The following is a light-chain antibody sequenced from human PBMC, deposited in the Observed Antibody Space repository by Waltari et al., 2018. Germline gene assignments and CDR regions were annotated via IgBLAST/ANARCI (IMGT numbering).Light chain of an antibody. V-gene: IGKV3D-15*01. CDR1: QSISSN. CDR3: QQYNNWPPEMYT. CDR2: GVS. Sequence: ETMMTQSPDTLSVSPGERATLACRADQSISSNLAWYQQNPGQAPRLLIFGVSTRATGIPARFSGSGSGTDFTLTISSLESEDFGIYYCQQYNNWPPEMYTFGQGTKLEI. J-gene: IGKJ2*01.